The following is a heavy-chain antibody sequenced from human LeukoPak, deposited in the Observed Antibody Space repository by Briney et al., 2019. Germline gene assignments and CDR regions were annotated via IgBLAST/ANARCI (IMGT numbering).Heavy chain of an antibody. CDR1: GFIVSSND. CDR2: IHNTGST. D-gene: IGHD2-15*01. V-gene: IGHV3-53*01. Sequence: GGSLRLSCAASGFIVSSNDMSWVRQAPGKGLEWVSVIHNTGSTHYVDSVKGRFSISRDNSKNALYLQMNSLRAEDTAVYFCARAQDSCSGSNCYGYFHHWGQGTLVIVSS. CDR3: ARAQDSCSGSNCYGYFHH. J-gene: IGHJ1*01.